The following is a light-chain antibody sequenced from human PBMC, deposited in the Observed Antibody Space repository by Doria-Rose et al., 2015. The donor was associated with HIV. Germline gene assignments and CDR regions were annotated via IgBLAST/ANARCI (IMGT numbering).Light chain of an antibody. Sequence: DIRVTQSPESLGMSLGERATLNCKSNQSLLYTSKHYLAWYQQKPGQPPKLLMYWASTRQCGVAARFSGSGSGTDFTLTISSLEAEDVAVYYCQQYYDTPSFGPGTTVDIK. CDR3: QQYYDTPS. CDR2: WAS. J-gene: IGKJ3*01. V-gene: IGKV4-1*01. CDR1: QSLLYTSKHY.